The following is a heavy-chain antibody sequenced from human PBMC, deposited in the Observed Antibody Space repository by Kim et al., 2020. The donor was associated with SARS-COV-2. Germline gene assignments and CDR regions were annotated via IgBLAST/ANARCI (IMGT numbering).Heavy chain of an antibody. D-gene: IGHD5-18*01. J-gene: IGHJ5*01. CDR3: ARFLGSVYTAMVSGGNWFDP. V-gene: IGHV3-7*03. CDR1: GFTFSSYW. Sequence: GGSLRLSCAASGFTFSSYWMSWVRQAPGKGLEWVANIKQDGSEKYYVDSVKGRFTISRDNAKNSLYLQMNSLRAEDTVVYYCARFLGSVYTAMVSGGNWFDPWGQGTLVTISS. CDR2: IKQDGSEK.